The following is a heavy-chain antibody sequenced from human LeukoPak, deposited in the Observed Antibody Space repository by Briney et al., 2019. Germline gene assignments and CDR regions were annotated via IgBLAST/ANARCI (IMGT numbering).Heavy chain of an antibody. D-gene: IGHD3-9*01. V-gene: IGHV4-39*01. CDR2: IYYSVST. J-gene: IGHJ3*02. CDR1: GGSISSSSYY. Sequence: SETLSLTCTVSGGSISSSSYYWGWIRQPPGKGLEWIGSIYYSVSTYYNPSLKSRVTISVDTSKNQFSLKLSSVTAADTAVYYCARYIGPYDILTGSRDAFDIWGQGTMVTVSS. CDR3: ARYIGPYDILTGSRDAFDI.